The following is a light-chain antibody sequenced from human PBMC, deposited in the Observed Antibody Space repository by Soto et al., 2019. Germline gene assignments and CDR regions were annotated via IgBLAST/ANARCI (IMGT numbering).Light chain of an antibody. CDR3: QQYGTSEII. J-gene: IGKJ5*01. CDR2: DTS. V-gene: IGKV3-20*01. Sequence: IVLTQSPVTLSLSPGERATLSCRTSQGVSNTYVAWYQQKPGQAPRLLIYDTSSRVTGIPDRFSGSGSGTDFTLTISRLEPEDFAVFYCQQYGTSEIIFGQGTRLEIK. CDR1: QGVSNTY.